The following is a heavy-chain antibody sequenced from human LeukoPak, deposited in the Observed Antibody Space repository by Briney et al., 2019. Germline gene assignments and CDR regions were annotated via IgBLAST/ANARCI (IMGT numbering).Heavy chain of an antibody. CDR3: ATSPTFDP. Sequence: AISGSGDNTYYADSVKGRFTISRDNSKNTLYLQMNNLRAEDTAVYYCATSPTFDPWGQGTLVTVSS. J-gene: IGHJ5*02. V-gene: IGHV3-23*01. CDR2: ISGSGDNT.